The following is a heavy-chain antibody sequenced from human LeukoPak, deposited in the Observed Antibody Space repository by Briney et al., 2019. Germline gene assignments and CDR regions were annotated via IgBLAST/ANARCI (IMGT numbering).Heavy chain of an antibody. Sequence: PSETLSLTCTVSGGSISSGDYYWSWIRQPPGKGLEWIGYIHYSGSTYYNPSLKSRVTISVDTSKNQFSLKLSSATAADTAVYYCARVGPYCSGGSCYSQAAFDIWGQGTMVTVSS. V-gene: IGHV4-30-4*01. D-gene: IGHD2-15*01. CDR3: ARVGPYCSGGSCYSQAAFDI. CDR1: GGSISSGDYY. CDR2: IHYSGST. J-gene: IGHJ3*02.